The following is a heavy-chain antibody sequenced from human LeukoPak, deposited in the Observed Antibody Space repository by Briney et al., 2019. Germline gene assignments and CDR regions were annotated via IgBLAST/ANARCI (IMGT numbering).Heavy chain of an antibody. D-gene: IGHD3-9*01. J-gene: IGHJ6*02. CDR3: ARDLSIPCILTGYNYGMDV. CDR1: GYTFTGYY. CDR2: INPNSGGT. Sequence: ASVKVSCKASGYTFTGYYMHWVRQAPGQGLEWMGWINPNSGGTNYAQKFQGRVTMTRDTSISTAYMELSRLRSDDTAVYYCARDLSIPCILTGYNYGMDVWGQGTTVTVSS. V-gene: IGHV1-2*02.